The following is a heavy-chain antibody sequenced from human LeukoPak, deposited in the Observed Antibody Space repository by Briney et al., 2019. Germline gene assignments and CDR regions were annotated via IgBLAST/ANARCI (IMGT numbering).Heavy chain of an antibody. J-gene: IGHJ4*02. Sequence: GGSLRLSCAASGFTSSSYWMSWVRQAPGKGLEWVANIKQDGSEKYYVDSVKGRFTISRGNAKNSLYLQMNSLRAEDTAVYYCARGAAKFGYWGQGTLVTVSS. CDR2: IKQDGSEK. CDR1: GFTSSSYW. V-gene: IGHV3-7*01. CDR3: ARGAAKFGY. D-gene: IGHD3-10*01.